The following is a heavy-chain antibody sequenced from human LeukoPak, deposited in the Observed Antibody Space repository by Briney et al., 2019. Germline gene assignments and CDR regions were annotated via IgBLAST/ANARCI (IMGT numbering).Heavy chain of an antibody. D-gene: IGHD3-22*01. CDR3: ARRGTYYYDSSGQTIDY. CDR2: IYYSGST. V-gene: IGHV4-39*01. J-gene: IGHJ4*02. CDR1: GGSISSSSYY. Sequence: SETLSLTCTVSGGSISSSSYYWGWIRQPPGKGLEWIGSIYYSGSTYYNPSLKSRVTTSVDTSKNQFSLKLSSVTAADTAVYYCARRGTYYYDSSGQTIDYWGQGTLVTVSS.